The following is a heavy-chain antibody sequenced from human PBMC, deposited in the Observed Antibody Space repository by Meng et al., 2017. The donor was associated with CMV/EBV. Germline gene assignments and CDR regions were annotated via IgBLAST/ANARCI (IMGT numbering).Heavy chain of an antibody. J-gene: IGHJ5*02. Sequence: QQWGAGVWTPSETLSLTCAVYGGSFSGYYWSWIRQPPGQGLEWIGEINHSGSTNYNPSLKSRVTISVDTSKNQFSLKLSSVTAADTAVYYCARGVGGWFDPWGQGTLVTVSS. D-gene: IGHD1-26*01. CDR2: INHSGST. V-gene: IGHV4-34*01. CDR3: ARGVGGWFDP. CDR1: GGSFSGYY.